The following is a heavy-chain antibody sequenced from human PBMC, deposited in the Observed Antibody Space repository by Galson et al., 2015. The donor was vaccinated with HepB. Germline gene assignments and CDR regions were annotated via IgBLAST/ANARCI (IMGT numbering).Heavy chain of an antibody. D-gene: IGHD3-3*01. Sequence: SVKVSCKASGYSFSYYGISWVRQAPGQGLEWMGWISGYNSNTPYAQKTQGRVPLTPDTSTGKANWVRRSLRSDDTAVYYCARDWRYLEWARSGRFDPWGQGTLVTVSS. CDR1: GYSFSYYG. J-gene: IGHJ5*02. V-gene: IGHV1-18*01. CDR2: ISGYNSNT. CDR3: ARDWRYLEWARSGRFDP.